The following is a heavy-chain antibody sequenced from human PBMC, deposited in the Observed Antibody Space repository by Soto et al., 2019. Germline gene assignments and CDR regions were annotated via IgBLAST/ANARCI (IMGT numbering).Heavy chain of an antibody. D-gene: IGHD6-19*01. Sequence: SETLSLTCAVYGGSFSGYYWSWIRQTPGKGLEWIGEINHSGSTNYNPSLKSRVTISVDTSKNQFSLKLSSVTAADTAVYYCARRPIPVAGTWFDYWRQGTLVTVS. J-gene: IGHJ4*02. V-gene: IGHV4-34*01. CDR1: GGSFSGYY. CDR3: ARRPIPVAGTWFDY. CDR2: INHSGST.